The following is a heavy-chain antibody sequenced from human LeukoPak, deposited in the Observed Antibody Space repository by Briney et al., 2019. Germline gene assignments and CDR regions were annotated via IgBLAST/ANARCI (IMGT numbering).Heavy chain of an antibody. V-gene: IGHV1-69*13. CDR2: IIPIFGTA. J-gene: IGHJ3*02. Sequence: SVKVSCKASGGTFSGYAISWVRQAPGQGLEWMGGIIPIFGTANYAQKFQGRVTITADESTSTAYMELSSLRSEDTAVYYCARDERDYGDYDEPGEDAFDIWGQGTMVTVSS. CDR3: ARDERDYGDYDEPGEDAFDI. D-gene: IGHD4-17*01. CDR1: GGTFSGYA.